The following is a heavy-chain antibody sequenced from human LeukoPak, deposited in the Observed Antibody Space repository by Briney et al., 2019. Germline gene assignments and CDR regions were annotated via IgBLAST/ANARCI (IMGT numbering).Heavy chain of an antibody. CDR2: INHSGST. V-gene: IGHV4-34*01. D-gene: IGHD4-17*01. CDR3: ARAAYGDGIDY. Sequence: SETLSLTCAVYGGSFSGYYWSWIRQPPGKGLEWIGEINHSGSTNYNPSLKSRVTISVDTSKNQFSLKLSSVTAADTAVYYCARAAYGDGIDYWGQGTLVTVSS. CDR1: GGSFSGYY. J-gene: IGHJ4*02.